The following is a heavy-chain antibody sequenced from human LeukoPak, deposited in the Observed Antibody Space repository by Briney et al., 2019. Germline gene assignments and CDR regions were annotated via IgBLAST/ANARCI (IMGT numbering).Heavy chain of an antibody. Sequence: PSETLSPTCTVSGGSISSYYWSWIRQPPGKGLEWIGYIYYSGSTNYNPSLKSRVTISVDTSKNQFSLKLSSVTAADTAVYYCARHTSIRDAFDIWGQGTMVTVSS. CDR3: ARHTSIRDAFDI. CDR1: GGSISSYY. V-gene: IGHV4-59*08. CDR2: IYYSGST. D-gene: IGHD3-3*01. J-gene: IGHJ3*02.